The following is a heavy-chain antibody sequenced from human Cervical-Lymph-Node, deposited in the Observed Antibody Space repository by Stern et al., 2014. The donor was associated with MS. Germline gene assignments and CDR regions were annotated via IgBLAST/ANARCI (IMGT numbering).Heavy chain of an antibody. D-gene: IGHD3-10*01. CDR2: IGTAGDT. V-gene: IGHV3-13*01. CDR1: GFTFSSYD. J-gene: IGHJ4*02. Sequence: EVQLVESGGGLVQPGGSLRLSCAASGFTFSSYDMHWVRQATGKGLELVSAIGTAGDTYYPGSVKGRFTISRENAKNSLYLQMNSLRAGDTAVYYCARGHTNYYGSGSYGYYFDYWGQGTLVTVSS. CDR3: ARGHTNYYGSGSYGYYFDY.